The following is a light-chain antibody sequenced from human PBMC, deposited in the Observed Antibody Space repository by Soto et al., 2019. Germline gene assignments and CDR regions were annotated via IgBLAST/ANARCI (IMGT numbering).Light chain of an antibody. CDR2: STS. Sequence: QAVVTQEPSLTVSPGGTVTLTCASSTGAVTSGYYPNWFQQKPGQAPRPLIYSTSNKHSWTPARFSGSLLGGKAALTLSGVQPEDEAEYYCLLYYGGAYVFGPGTKLTVL. CDR3: LLYYGGAYV. V-gene: IGLV7-43*01. CDR1: TGAVTSGYY. J-gene: IGLJ1*01.